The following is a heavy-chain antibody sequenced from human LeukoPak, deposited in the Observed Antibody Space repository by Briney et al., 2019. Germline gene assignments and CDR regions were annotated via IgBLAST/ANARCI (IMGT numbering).Heavy chain of an antibody. D-gene: IGHD4-23*01. Sequence: GGSLRLSCAASGFTFSSYSMNWVRQAPGKGLEWVSYISSSSSTIYYADSVKGRFTISRDNAKNSLYLQMDSLRDEDTAVYYCARVSLVHGGNSDVWGQGTMVTVSS. V-gene: IGHV3-48*02. CDR3: ARVSLVHGGNSDV. CDR2: ISSSSSTI. J-gene: IGHJ3*01. CDR1: GFTFSSYS.